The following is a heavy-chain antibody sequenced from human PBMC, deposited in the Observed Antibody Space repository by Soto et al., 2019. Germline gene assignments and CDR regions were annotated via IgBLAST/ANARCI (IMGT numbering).Heavy chain of an antibody. Sequence: VQLVESGGGVVQPGRSLRLSCAASGFTFSDYALHWVRQAPGMGLEWVAVISYDGSNKYYADSVKGRFSVSRDNYKCTLYLQMSSLIVEVTAVYYCARERSPSSSPCIGYWGHGTLVTVFS. CDR2: ISYDGSNK. J-gene: IGHJ4*01. CDR3: ARERSPSSSPCIGY. V-gene: IGHV3-30-3*01. CDR1: GFTFSDYA. D-gene: IGHD6-6*01.